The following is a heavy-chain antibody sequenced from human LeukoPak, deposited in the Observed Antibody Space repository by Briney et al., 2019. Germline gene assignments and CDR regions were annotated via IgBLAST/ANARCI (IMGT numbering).Heavy chain of an antibody. CDR1: GGSISSSSYY. V-gene: IGHV4-39*01. CDR3: ARYTVTTFLYRND. D-gene: IGHD4-17*01. CDR2: IYYSGST. Sequence: SETLSLTCTASGGSISSSSYYWGWIRQPPGKGLEWIGSIYYSGSTYYNPSLKSRVTISVDTSKNQFSLKLSSVTAADTAVYYCARYTVTTFLYRNDWGQGTLVTVSS. J-gene: IGHJ4*02.